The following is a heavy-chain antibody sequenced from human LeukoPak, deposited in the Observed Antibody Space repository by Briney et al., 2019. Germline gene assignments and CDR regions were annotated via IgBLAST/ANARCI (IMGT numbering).Heavy chain of an antibody. J-gene: IGHJ4*02. CDR2: IYYSGST. Sequence: SETLSLTCTVSGGSTSSDYWSWIRQSPGKGLEWIGYIYYSGSTNYNPSLKSRVTISVDTSKNQFSLKLSSVTAADTAVYYCARDFSGSNDYWGQGTLVTVSS. D-gene: IGHD1-26*01. CDR3: ARDFSGSNDY. CDR1: GGSTSSDY. V-gene: IGHV4-59*01.